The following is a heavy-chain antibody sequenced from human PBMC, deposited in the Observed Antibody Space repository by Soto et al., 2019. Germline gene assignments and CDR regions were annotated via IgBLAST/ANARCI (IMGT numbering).Heavy chain of an antibody. CDR3: ARGKGMEENYFYYGMDI. J-gene: IGHJ6*02. V-gene: IGHV1-3*01. CDR2: LNGGTGQT. D-gene: IGHD3-10*01. Sequence: QVQVVQSGAEVKKPGASVRVSCKASGYTFSTYGMHWVRQAPGQSLEWMGWLNGGTGQTRYSQRFQDRVTITRDTSASTGYMELRSLRSEDTAVYYCARGKGMEENYFYYGMDIWGQGTTVTVSS. CDR1: GYTFSTYG.